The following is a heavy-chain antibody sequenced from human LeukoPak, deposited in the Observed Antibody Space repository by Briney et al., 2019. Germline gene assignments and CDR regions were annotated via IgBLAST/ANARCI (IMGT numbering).Heavy chain of an antibody. CDR3: AKDFSVYYYDSRVLDY. CDR2: IRYDGSNK. D-gene: IGHD3-22*01. Sequence: GGSLRLSCAASAFTFSSYGMHWVRQAPGKGLEWVAFIRYDGSNKYYADSVKGRFTISRDNSKNTLYLQMNSLRAEDTAVYYCAKDFSVYYYDSRVLDYWGQGTLVTVSS. CDR1: AFTFSSYG. V-gene: IGHV3-30*02. J-gene: IGHJ4*02.